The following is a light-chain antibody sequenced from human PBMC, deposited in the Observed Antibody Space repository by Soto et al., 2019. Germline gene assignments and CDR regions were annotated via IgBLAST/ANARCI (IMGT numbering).Light chain of an antibody. CDR3: QQYNNWGLS. J-gene: IGKJ4*01. V-gene: IGKV3-15*01. Sequence: EIVMTQSPANLSVSLGERATLSCRASQSVNSNLAWYHLKPGQAPRLLIYDASARATNIPPRISGSGSGTEFTLTVSSLQSEESAVYYCQQYNNWGLSFGGGTKVDIK. CDR2: DAS. CDR1: QSVNSN.